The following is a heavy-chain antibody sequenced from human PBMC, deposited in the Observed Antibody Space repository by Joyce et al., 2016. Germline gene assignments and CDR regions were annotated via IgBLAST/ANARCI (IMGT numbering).Heavy chain of an antibody. D-gene: IGHD3-22*01. J-gene: IGHJ6*02. Sequence: EVQLVESGGGLVKPGGSLRISCAASGFTFSTWSMSWFRRAPGKGLGVVSAISSNSTDIFYADSVKGRFTVSIDNAKNSLYLQMNSLRAEDTAVFFCARGGIVYDYSMDLWGQGTTVTVSS. CDR1: GFTFSTWS. CDR2: ISSNSTDI. CDR3: ARGGIVYDYSMDL. V-gene: IGHV3-21*02.